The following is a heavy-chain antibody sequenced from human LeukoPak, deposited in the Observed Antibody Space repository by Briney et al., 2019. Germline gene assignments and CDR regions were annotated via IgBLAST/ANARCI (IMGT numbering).Heavy chain of an antibody. CDR1: GGSISSYY. D-gene: IGHD1-14*01. CDR2: IYYSGST. J-gene: IGHJ4*02. V-gene: IGHV4-59*01. Sequence: SETLSLTCTVSGGSISSYYWSWIRQPPGKGLEWIGYIYYSGSTNYNPPLKSRVTISVDTSKNQFSLKLSSVTAADTAAYYCARDRSEFDYWGQGTLVTVSS. CDR3: ARDRSEFDY.